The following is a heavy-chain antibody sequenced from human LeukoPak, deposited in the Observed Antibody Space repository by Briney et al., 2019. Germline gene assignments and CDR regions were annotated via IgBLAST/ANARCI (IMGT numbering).Heavy chain of an antibody. J-gene: IGHJ5*02. V-gene: IGHV4-38-2*01. CDR3: ARILDNWFDP. CDR2: IYHSGST. CDR1: GYSISSGYY. Sequence: SETLSLTCAVSGYSISSGYYWGWIRQPPGKGLEWIGSIYHSGSTYHNPSLKSRVTISVDTSKNQFSLKLSSVTAADTAVYYCARILDNWFDPWGQGTLVTVSS.